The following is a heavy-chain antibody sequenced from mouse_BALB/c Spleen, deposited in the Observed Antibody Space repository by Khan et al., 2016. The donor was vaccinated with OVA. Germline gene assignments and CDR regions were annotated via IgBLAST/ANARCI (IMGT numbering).Heavy chain of an antibody. D-gene: IGHD1-1*01. V-gene: IGHV3-2*02. CDR3: ARKNYYGYAMDY. CDR2: ISYSGST. CDR1: GYSITSGYA. Sequence: DVQLQESGPGLVKPSQSLSLTCTVTGYSITSGYAWNWIRQFPGNKLAWMGYISYSGSTSYNPSLRSRISITRATSKNQFFLQLNSVTTEDTATYYCARKNYYGYAMDYWGQGTSVTVSS. J-gene: IGHJ4*01.